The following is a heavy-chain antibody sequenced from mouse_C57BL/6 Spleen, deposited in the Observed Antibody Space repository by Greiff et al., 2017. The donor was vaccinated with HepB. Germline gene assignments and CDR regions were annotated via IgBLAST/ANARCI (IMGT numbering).Heavy chain of an antibody. CDR2: INYDGSST. CDR1: GFTFSDYY. J-gene: IGHJ3*01. Sequence: EVQVVESEGGLVQPGSSMKLSCTASGFTFSDYYMAWVRQVPEKGLEWVANINYDGSSTYYLDSLKSRFIISRDNAKNILYLQMSSLKSEDTATYYCARDGPHYYGSSYGFAYWGQGTLVTVSA. D-gene: IGHD1-1*01. V-gene: IGHV5-16*01. CDR3: ARDGPHYYGSSYGFAY.